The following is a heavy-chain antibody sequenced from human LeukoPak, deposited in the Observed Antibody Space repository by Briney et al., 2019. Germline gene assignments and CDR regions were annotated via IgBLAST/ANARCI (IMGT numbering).Heavy chain of an antibody. D-gene: IGHD3-10*02. Sequence: PGGSLRLSCEASGFTFPAFAMTWVRQAPGKGLEWVSSIGSDNKPHYSESVKGRFAISRDNSKSMLFLQLNSLRAEDTALYYCARDLHYYVAMAVWGQGTTVTVSS. CDR1: GFTFPAFA. V-gene: IGHV3-23*01. CDR3: ARDLHYYVAMAV. J-gene: IGHJ6*02. CDR2: IGSDNKP.